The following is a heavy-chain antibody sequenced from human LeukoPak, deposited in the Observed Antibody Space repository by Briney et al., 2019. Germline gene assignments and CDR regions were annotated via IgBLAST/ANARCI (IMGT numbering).Heavy chain of an antibody. Sequence: SETLSLTCAVYSGSFSNYYWTWIRQPPGKGLEWIGEINHSGSSNYNPSLKSRVTISVDTSNNQFSLKLTSVTAADTAVYYCARGRITRNVLRDPWGQGTLVTVSS. CDR1: SGSFSNYY. V-gene: IGHV4-34*01. D-gene: IGHD3-10*01. J-gene: IGHJ5*02. CDR3: ARGRITRNVLRDP. CDR2: INHSGSS.